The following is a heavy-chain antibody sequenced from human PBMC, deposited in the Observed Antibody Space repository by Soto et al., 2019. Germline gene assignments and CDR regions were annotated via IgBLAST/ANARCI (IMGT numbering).Heavy chain of an antibody. D-gene: IGHD3-22*01. CDR2: IIPILGIA. V-gene: IGHV1-69*02. CDR1: GGTFSSYT. Sequence: SVKVSCKASGGTFSSYTISWMRQAPGQGLEWMGRIIPILGIANYAQKFQGRVTITADKSTSTAYMELSSLRSEDTAVYYCARGTGYYDSSGYYHDAFDIWGQGTMVTVSS. J-gene: IGHJ3*02. CDR3: ARGTGYYDSSGYYHDAFDI.